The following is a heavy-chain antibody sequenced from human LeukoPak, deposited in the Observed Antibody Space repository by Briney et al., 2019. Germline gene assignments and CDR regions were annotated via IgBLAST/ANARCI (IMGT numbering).Heavy chain of an antibody. J-gene: IGHJ6*02. V-gene: IGHV3-30-3*01. CDR3: ARDGSTSRCYYGMDV. CDR2: ISYDGSNK. D-gene: IGHD2-2*01. CDR1: GFTFSSYA. Sequence: GSLRLSCAASGFTFSSYAMHWVRQAPGKGLEWVAVISYDGSNKYYADSVKGRFTISRDNSKNTLYLQMNSLRAEDTAVYYCARDGSTSRCYYGMDVWGQGATVTVSS.